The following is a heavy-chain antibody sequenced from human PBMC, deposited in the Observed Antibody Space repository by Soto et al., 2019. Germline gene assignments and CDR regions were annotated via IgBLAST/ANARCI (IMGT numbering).Heavy chain of an antibody. D-gene: IGHD2-21*02. Sequence: GESRKVSWKGWGDSVSSYWIGWVRQMPGKGLECMGIIYPGDSDTRYSPSFQGQVTISADKSISTAYLQWSSLKASDTAMYYCFCWCGGRPTAAFYILGQGTMLTVS. CDR3: FCWCGGRPTAAFYI. CDR2: IYPGDSDT. CDR1: GDSVSSYW. J-gene: IGHJ3*02. V-gene: IGHV5-51*01.